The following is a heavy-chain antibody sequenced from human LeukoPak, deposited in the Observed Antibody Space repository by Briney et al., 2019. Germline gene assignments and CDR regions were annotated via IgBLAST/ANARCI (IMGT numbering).Heavy chain of an antibody. CDR1: GGSIGSYY. CDR3: ARTRPFRSIAVAGTRGYYYYMDV. V-gene: IGHV4-59*12. Sequence: KPSEALSLTCAVSGGSIGSYYWSWLRQPPGRGLEWIGYIYYSGTTNYNPSLKSRVTMSVDTSKNQFSLKLSSVTAADTAVYYCARTRPFRSIAVAGTRGYYYYMDVWGKGTTVTVSS. CDR2: IYYSGTT. D-gene: IGHD6-19*01. J-gene: IGHJ6*03.